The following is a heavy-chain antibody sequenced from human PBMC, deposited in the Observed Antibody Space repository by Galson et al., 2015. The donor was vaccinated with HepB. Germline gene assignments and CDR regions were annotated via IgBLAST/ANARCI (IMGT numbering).Heavy chain of an antibody. D-gene: IGHD2-2*01. CDR2: FDPEDGET. V-gene: IGHV1-24*01. J-gene: IGHJ4*02. Sequence: SVKVSCKVSGYTLTELPMHWVRQAPGKGLEWMGGFDPEDGETIYAQKFQGRVTMTEDTSTDTAYMELSSLRSEDTAVYYCATAGWGPAATRGRWGQGTLVTVSS. CDR3: ATAGWGPAATRGR. CDR1: GYTLTELP.